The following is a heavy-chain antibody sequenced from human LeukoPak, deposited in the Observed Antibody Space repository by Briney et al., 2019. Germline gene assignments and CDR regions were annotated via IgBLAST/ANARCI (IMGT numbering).Heavy chain of an antibody. J-gene: IGHJ3*02. V-gene: IGHV4-59*08. CDR3: ASTLRYFGWLSDWLPFDI. Sequence: PSETLSLTCTVSGGSISSYYWSWIRQPPGKGLEWIGYIYYSGTTNYNPSLKSRVTISVDTSKNQFSLKLSSVTAADTAVYYCASTLRYFGWLSDWLPFDIWGQGTMVTVSS. D-gene: IGHD3-9*01. CDR2: IYYSGTT. CDR1: GGSISSYY.